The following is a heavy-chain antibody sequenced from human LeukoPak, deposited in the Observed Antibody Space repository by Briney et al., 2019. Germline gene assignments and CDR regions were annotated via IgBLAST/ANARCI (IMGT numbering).Heavy chain of an antibody. D-gene: IGHD3-22*01. Sequence: KSSETLSLTCTVSGGSISSYYWSWIRQPPGKGLEWIGYIYYSGSTNYNPSLKSRVTISVDTSKNQFSLKLSSVTAADTAVYYCATSFSGYLGYFDYWGQGTLVTVSS. J-gene: IGHJ4*02. V-gene: IGHV4-59*01. CDR3: ATSFSGYLGYFDY. CDR2: IYYSGST. CDR1: GGSISSYY.